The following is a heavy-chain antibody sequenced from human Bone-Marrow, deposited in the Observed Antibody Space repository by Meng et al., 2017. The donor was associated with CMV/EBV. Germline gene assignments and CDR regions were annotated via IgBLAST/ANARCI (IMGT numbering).Heavy chain of an antibody. J-gene: IGHJ5*02. CDR2: IIPIFGTA. D-gene: IGHD5-18*01. CDR3: AKLGINGTTMVLGWFDP. CDR1: GGTFSSYA. V-gene: IGHV1-69*05. Sequence: SVKVSCKASGGTFSSYAISWVRQAPGQGLEWMGGIIPIFGTANYAQKFQGRVTITTDESTSTAYMELNSLRPEDTAQYYCAKLGINGTTMVLGWFDPWGQGTLVTVSS.